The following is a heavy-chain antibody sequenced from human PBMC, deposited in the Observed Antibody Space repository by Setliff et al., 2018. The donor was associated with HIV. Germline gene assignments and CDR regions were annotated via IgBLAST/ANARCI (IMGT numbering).Heavy chain of an antibody. J-gene: IGHJ4*02. D-gene: IGHD3-16*01. CDR2: IYHSGST. V-gene: IGHV4-30-2*01. CDR1: GGSISSGGYS. CDR3: ARGGDVSALDY. Sequence: PSETLSLTCAVSGGSISSGGYSWNWIRQPPGKGLEWIGYIYHSGSTFYNPSLKSRVTISVDRSKNQFSLKLTSVTAADTALYYCARGGDVSALDYWGQGILVTVSS.